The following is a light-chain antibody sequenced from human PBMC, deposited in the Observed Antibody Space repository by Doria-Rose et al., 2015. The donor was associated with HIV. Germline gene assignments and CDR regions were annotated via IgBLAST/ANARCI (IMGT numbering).Light chain of an antibody. CDR1: QGLLYTSKNY. Sequence: DIRVTQSPESLGMSLGERATLNCKSNQGLLYTSKNYLAWYQQRPGQPPKLLIYWASTRQSGVPARFSGSGSGTDFTLTISSLEAEDVAVYYCQQYYGTPSFGPGTTVDIK. V-gene: IGKV4-1*01. CDR3: QQYYGTPS. J-gene: IGKJ3*01. CDR2: WAS.